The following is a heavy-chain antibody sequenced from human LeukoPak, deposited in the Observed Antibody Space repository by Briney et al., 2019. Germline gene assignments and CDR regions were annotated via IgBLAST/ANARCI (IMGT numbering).Heavy chain of an antibody. D-gene: IGHD3-3*01. CDR3: ASWSGSSVLDY. V-gene: IGHV3-21*01. CDR1: GFTFSTSN. CDR2: ITPGGSNM. J-gene: IGHJ4*02. Sequence: GGSLRLSCAASGFTFSTSNMNWVRQTPEKGLEWVSTITPGGSNMYYHDSVKGRFTISRDNAKNLLFLQMNSLRAEDTAVYYCASWSGSSVLDYWGQGTLVTVSS.